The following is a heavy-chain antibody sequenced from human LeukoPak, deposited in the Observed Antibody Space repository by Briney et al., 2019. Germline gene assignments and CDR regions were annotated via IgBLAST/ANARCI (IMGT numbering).Heavy chain of an antibody. J-gene: IGHJ4*02. Sequence: SETLSLTCIVSGGSISSSTYFWGWIRQPPGKGLEWIGIISYNGTTYYNPYLKRRVTISRDNAKNSLYLQMNSLRAEDTAVHYCARGVELTGYSDYWGRGTLVTVSS. CDR3: ARGVELTGYSDY. D-gene: IGHD3-9*01. CDR2: ISYNGTT. CDR1: GGSISSSTYF. V-gene: IGHV4-39*02.